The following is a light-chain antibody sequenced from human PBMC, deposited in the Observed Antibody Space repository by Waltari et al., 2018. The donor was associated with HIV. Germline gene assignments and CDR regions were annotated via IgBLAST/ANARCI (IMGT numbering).Light chain of an antibody. CDR1: SSNIGAGYD. J-gene: IGLJ2*01. Sequence: QSVLTQPPSVSGAPGQRVTISCTGSSSNIGAGYDVHWYQQLPGTAPKLLISGDGNRPSGGPDRFSGSKSGTSASLAITGLQAEDDADYYCQSYDSSLKVVFGGGTKLTVL. CDR2: GDG. V-gene: IGLV1-40*01. CDR3: QSYDSSLKVV.